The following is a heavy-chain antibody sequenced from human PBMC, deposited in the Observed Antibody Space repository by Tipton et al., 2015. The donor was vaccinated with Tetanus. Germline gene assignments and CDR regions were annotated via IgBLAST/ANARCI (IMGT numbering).Heavy chain of an antibody. Sequence: GSLRLSCAASGFTFSSYAMGWVRRAPGQGLEYVSAISASGGDTYYADSVKGRFTISRDNSKNTQYLQMNSLRAEDTGLYYCANWCSGTYYVHHWGQGTLVTVSS. CDR1: GFTFSSYA. V-gene: IGHV3-23*01. CDR2: ISASGGDT. D-gene: IGHD1-26*01. CDR3: ANWCSGTYYVHH. J-gene: IGHJ1*01.